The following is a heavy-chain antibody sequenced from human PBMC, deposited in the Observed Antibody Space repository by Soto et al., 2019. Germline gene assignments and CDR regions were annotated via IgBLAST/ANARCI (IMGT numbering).Heavy chain of an antibody. CDR3: ARDGRSSYSSGWYYFDY. J-gene: IGHJ4*02. V-gene: IGHV1-69*13. CDR2: IIPIFGTA. D-gene: IGHD6-19*01. CDR1: GGTFSSYA. Sequence: SVKVSCKASGGTFSSYAISWVRQAPGQGLEWMGGIIPIFGTANYAQKFQGRVTITADESTSTAYMELSSLRSEDTAVYYCARDGRSSYSSGWYYFDYRGQGTLVTVSS.